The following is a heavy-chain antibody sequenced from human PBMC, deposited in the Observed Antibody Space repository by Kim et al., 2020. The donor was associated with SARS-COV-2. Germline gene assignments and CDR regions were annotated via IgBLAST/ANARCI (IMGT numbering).Heavy chain of an antibody. CDR2: T. Sequence: TSYAQKFQGRVTMTRDTSTSTVDMELGSLRSEDTAVYYCARGDSSGLGAYWGQGTLVTVSS. J-gene: IGHJ4*02. D-gene: IGHD6-19*01. V-gene: IGHV1-46*01. CDR3: ARGDSSGLGAY.